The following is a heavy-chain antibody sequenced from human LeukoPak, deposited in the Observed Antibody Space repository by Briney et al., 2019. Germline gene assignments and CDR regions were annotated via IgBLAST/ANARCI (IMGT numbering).Heavy chain of an antibody. CDR1: GGSISSYY. D-gene: IGHD2-2*01. V-gene: IGHV4-4*07. CDR3: AREDCSSTSCYGTGY. J-gene: IGHJ4*02. Sequence: SETLSLTCTVSGGSISSYYWSWIRQPAGKGLEWIGRIYISGGTNYNPSLKSRVTISVDTSKNQFSLKLSSVTAADTAVYYCAREDCSSTSCYGTGYWGQGTLVTVSS. CDR2: IYISGGT.